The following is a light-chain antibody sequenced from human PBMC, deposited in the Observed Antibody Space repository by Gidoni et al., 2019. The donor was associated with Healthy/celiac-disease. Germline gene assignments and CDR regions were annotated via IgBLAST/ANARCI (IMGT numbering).Light chain of an antibody. V-gene: IGKV3-11*01. CDR3: QQRSNWPPYT. J-gene: IGKJ2*01. CDR1: QSVSSY. CDR2: DTS. Sequence: IVLTQSTANLSLSPGERATLSCRASQSVSSYLAWYQQKPGQAPRLLIYDTSNRATGLPARLSGSGSGTDFTLTISSLEPEDFAVYYCQQRSNWPPYTFGQGTKLEIK.